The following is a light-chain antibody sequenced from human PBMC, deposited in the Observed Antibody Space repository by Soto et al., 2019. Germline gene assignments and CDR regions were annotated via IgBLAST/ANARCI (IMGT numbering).Light chain of an antibody. J-gene: IGKJ4*01. CDR1: QGISNY. CDR2: AAS. V-gene: IGKV1-9*01. CDR3: QQLNGYLELT. Sequence: DIQITQSPSSLSSSVLDRFTITCGASQGISNYVAWYQQKPGKVPKLLIYAASALQSGVPSRFSGSRSGTEFTLTISSLQPEDFATYYCQQLNGYLELTFGGGTKVDIK.